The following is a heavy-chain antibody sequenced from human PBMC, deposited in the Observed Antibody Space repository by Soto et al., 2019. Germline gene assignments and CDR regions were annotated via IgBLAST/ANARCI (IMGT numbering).Heavy chain of an antibody. D-gene: IGHD3-3*01. CDR1: GGSFKSGSYS. CDR2: VYHTWRT. CDR3: ARDFAYFDS. J-gene: IGHJ4*02. Sequence: QVQLQESGPGLVKPSETLSLTCTVSGGSFKSGSYSWSWIRQPPGKGLEWIGYVYHTWRTSYNPSLMSQVSISMDTSKTQFSLNLDSVTAADTAVYFCARDFAYFDSWGQGTLVTVSS. V-gene: IGHV4-61*01.